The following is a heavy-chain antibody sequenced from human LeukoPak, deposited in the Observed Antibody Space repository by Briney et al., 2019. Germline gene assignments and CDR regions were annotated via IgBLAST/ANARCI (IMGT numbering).Heavy chain of an antibody. V-gene: IGHV1-8*03. CDR2: MNPNSGNT. D-gene: IGHD1-26*01. CDR3: AIRSIVGAIEDAFDI. Sequence: GASVKVSCKASGYTFTSYDINWVRQATGQGLEWMGWMNPNSGNTGYAQKFQGRVTITRNTSISTAYMELSSLRSEDTAVYYCAIRSIVGAIEDAFDIWGQGAMVTVSS. CDR1: GYTFTSYD. J-gene: IGHJ3*02.